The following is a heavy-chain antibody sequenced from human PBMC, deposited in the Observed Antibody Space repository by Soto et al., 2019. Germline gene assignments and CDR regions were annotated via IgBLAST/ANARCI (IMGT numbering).Heavy chain of an antibody. Sequence: QVLESGGGLEQPGGSLRLSCAASGFTFSNYAMSWVRQAPGKGLEWVSAIRDSGGSTFYADSVKGRFTISRDDSKNTLNLQMNSLSAEDTAVYYCAKSREGPNWGSPFFDIWGQGTMVTVSS. CDR2: IRDSGGST. D-gene: IGHD3-16*01. V-gene: IGHV3-23*01. CDR1: GFTFSNYA. J-gene: IGHJ3*02. CDR3: AKSREGPNWGSPFFDI.